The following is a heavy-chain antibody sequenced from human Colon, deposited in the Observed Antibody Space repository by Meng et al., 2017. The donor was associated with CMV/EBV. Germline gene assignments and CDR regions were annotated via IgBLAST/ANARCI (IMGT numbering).Heavy chain of an antibody. CDR1: GFTFSGTA. Sequence: GESLKISCATSGFTFSGTAMHWVRQASGRGLEWVGRVRSKANRYATSYAASVKGRFTISRDDSKNSLYLQMNSLKSEDTAVYYCVRDSRNYAFDFWGQGTLVTVSS. J-gene: IGHJ4*02. CDR3: VRDSRNYAFDF. V-gene: IGHV3-73*01. D-gene: IGHD2-2*01. CDR2: VRSKANRYAT.